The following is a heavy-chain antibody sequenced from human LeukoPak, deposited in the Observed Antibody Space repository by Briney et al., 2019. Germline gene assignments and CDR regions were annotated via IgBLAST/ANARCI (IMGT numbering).Heavy chain of an antibody. CDR1: GFTFSSYA. V-gene: IGHV3-23*01. CDR2: ISGSGGST. J-gene: IGHJ4*02. CDR3: AKLTSGSGSSALFDY. D-gene: IGHD3-10*01. Sequence: GGSLRLSCAASGFTFSSYAMSWVRQAPGKGLEWASAISGSGGSTYYADSVKGRFTISRDNSKNTLYLQMNSLRAEDTAVYYCAKLTSGSGSSALFDYWGQGTLVTVSS.